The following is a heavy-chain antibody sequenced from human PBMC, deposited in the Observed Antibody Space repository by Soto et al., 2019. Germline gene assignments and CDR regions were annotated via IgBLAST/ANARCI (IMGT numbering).Heavy chain of an antibody. J-gene: IGHJ4*02. V-gene: IGHV1-2*02. Sequence: QVQLVQSGAQVEKPGASVKVSCKASGYTFTGNFLHWVRQAPGQGLEWMGWLNANSGDTNCVQKFQGRITMIRDTSVSTVYMELSGLRSYHTAAYYCVRDGSGSYQYYFDCWGQGTLVTVSS. CDR2: LNANSGDT. D-gene: IGHD1-26*01. CDR3: VRDGSGSYQYYFDC. CDR1: GYTFTGNF.